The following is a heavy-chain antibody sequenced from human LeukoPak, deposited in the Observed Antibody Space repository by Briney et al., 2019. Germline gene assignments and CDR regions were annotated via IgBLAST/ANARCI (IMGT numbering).Heavy chain of an antibody. CDR2: INPNSGGT. J-gene: IGHJ5*02. Sequence: GASVKVSCKASGYTFTGYYVHWVRQAPGQGLEWMGWINPNSGGTNYAQKFQGRVTMTRDTSISTAYMELSRLRSDDTAVYYCARDVYCSGGSCYEWFDPWGQGTLVTVSS. CDR1: GYTFTGYY. V-gene: IGHV1-2*02. D-gene: IGHD2-15*01. CDR3: ARDVYCSGGSCYEWFDP.